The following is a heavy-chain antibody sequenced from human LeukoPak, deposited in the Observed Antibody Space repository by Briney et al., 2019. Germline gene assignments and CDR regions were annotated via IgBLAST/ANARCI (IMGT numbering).Heavy chain of an antibody. J-gene: IGHJ5*02. CDR3: ARHFRSYSSSWYWFDP. CDR2: ISSSSSYI. CDR1: GFTFSSYS. V-gene: IGHV3-21*01. Sequence: GGSLRLSCAASGFTFSSYSMNWVRQAPGKGLEWVSSISSSSSYIYYADSVKGRFTISRDNAKNSLYLQMNSLRAEDTAVYYCARHFRSYSSSWYWFDPWGQGTLVTVSS. D-gene: IGHD6-13*01.